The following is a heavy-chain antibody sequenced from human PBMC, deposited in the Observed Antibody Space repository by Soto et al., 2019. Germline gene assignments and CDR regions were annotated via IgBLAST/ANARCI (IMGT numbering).Heavy chain of an antibody. D-gene: IGHD6-19*01. CDR1: GYTLTELS. J-gene: IGHJ4*02. CDR2: FDPEDGET. CDR3: ATGPRDYSSGWYGADY. Sequence: AASVKVSCKVSGYTLTELSMHWVRQAPGKGLEWMGGFDPEDGETIYAQKFQGRVTMTEDTSTDTAYMELSSLRSEDTAVYYCATGPRDYSSGWYGADYWGQGTLVTVSS. V-gene: IGHV1-24*01.